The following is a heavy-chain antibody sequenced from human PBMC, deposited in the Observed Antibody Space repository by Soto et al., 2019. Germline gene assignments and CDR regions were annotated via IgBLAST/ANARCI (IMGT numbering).Heavy chain of an antibody. D-gene: IGHD3-22*01. V-gene: IGHV1-2*02. CDR2: INPNSGGT. CDR3: ARGSRYYDSSGYGWFDP. Sequence: SVKVSCEASGYTFTGYYMHWVRQAPVQGLEWMGWINPNSGGTNYAQKFQGRVTMTRDTSISTAYMELSGLRSDDTAVYYCARGSRYYDSSGYGWFDPWGQGTPVTVSS. J-gene: IGHJ5*02. CDR1: GYTFTGYY.